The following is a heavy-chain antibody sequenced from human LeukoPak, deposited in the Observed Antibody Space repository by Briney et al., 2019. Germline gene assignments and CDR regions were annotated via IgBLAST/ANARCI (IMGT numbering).Heavy chain of an antibody. D-gene: IGHD1-26*01. CDR3: ARDSGNYPYYFDY. J-gene: IGHJ4*02. Sequence: SETLSLTCTVSGDSISSYHWSWIRQPPGKGLEWIGYISYSGGPNYNPSHKSRVTISLDTSKNQFSLKLNSVTAADTAVYYCARDSGNYPYYFDYWGQGTLVTVSS. CDR1: GDSISSYH. CDR2: ISYSGGP. V-gene: IGHV4-59*12.